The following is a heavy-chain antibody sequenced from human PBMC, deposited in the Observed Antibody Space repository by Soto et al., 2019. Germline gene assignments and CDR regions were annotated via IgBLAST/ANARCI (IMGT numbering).Heavy chain of an antibody. Sequence: PSETLSLTCTVSGGSISSGDYYWSWIRQPPGKGLEWIGYIYYSGSTYYNPSLKSRVTISVDTSKNQFSLKLSSVTAADTAVYYCASATVIAVAGNYYYYYGMDVWGQGTTVTVSS. J-gene: IGHJ6*02. V-gene: IGHV4-30-4*01. CDR3: ASATVIAVAGNYYYYYGMDV. CDR1: GGSISSGDYY. CDR2: IYYSGST. D-gene: IGHD6-19*01.